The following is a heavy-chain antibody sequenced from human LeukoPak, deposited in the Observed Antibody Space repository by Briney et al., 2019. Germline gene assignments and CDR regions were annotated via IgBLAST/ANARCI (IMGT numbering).Heavy chain of an antibody. CDR1: GGSISSYY. V-gene: IGHV4-59*01. CDR2: IYYSGST. D-gene: IGHD3-10*01. Sequence: PSETLSLTCTVSGGSISSYYWSWIRQPAGKGLEWIGYIYYSGSTNYNPSLKSRVTISVDTSKNQFSLKLSSVTAADTAVYYCARGLDYYGSGMHFDYWGQGTLVTVSS. CDR3: ARGLDYYGSGMHFDY. J-gene: IGHJ4*02.